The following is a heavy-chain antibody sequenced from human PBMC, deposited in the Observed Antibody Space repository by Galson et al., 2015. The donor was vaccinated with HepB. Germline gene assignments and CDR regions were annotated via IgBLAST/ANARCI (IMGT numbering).Heavy chain of an antibody. CDR2: ISGSGGST. CDR1: GFTFSSYA. J-gene: IGHJ4*02. D-gene: IGHD4-23*01. CDR3: AKATVVTHYYFDY. Sequence: SLRLSCAASGFTFSSYAMSWVRQAPGKGLEWVSAISGSGGSTYYADSVKGRFTISRDNSKNTLYLQMNSLRAEDTAVYYCAKATVVTHYYFDYWGQGTLVTVSS. V-gene: IGHV3-23*01.